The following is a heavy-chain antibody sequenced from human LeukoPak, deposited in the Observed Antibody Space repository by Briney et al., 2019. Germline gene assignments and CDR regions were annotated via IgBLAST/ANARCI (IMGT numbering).Heavy chain of an antibody. D-gene: IGHD3-9*01. Sequence: PGGSLRLSCAASGFTVSSNYMSWVRQAPGKGLEWVSVIYSGGSTYYADSVKGRFTISRDNSKNTLYLQMNSLRAEDTAVYYCARVLQERSVLRYFDALGGSGDYWGQGTLVTVSS. CDR2: IYSGGST. V-gene: IGHV3-66*01. J-gene: IGHJ4*02. CDR1: GFTVSSNY. CDR3: ARVLQERSVLRYFDALGGSGDY.